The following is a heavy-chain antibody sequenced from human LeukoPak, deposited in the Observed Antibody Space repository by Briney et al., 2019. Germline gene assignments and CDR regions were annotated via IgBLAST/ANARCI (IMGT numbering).Heavy chain of an antibody. CDR1: GGSISSGGYY. V-gene: IGHV4-31*03. Sequence: PSQTLSLTCTVSGGSISSGGYYWSWIRQHPGKGLEWIVYIYYSGSTYYHPSLKSRVTISVDTSKNLSSLKLSSVTAADTAVYYCARDQHDYVWGSYPGDYWGQGTLVTVSS. D-gene: IGHD3-16*01. J-gene: IGHJ4*02. CDR2: IYYSGST. CDR3: ARDQHDYVWGSYPGDY.